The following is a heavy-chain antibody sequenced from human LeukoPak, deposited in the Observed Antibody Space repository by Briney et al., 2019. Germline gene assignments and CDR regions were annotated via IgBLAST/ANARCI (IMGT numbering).Heavy chain of an antibody. D-gene: IGHD3-22*01. CDR3: ATITHYDSSGYYSRYFQH. CDR2: IWYDGSNK. V-gene: IGHV3-33*03. J-gene: IGHJ1*01. Sequence: PGGSLRLSCAASVVTFSSYGMHWVRQAPGKGLEWVAVIWYDGSNKYYADSVKGRFTISRDNSKNTLYLQMNSLRAEDTAVYYCATITHYDSSGYYSRYFQHWGQGTLVTVSS. CDR1: VVTFSSYG.